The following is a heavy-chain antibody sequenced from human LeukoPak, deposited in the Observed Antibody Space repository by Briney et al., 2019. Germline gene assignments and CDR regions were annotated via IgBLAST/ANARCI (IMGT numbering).Heavy chain of an antibody. D-gene: IGHD6-19*01. Sequence: GRSLRLSCAASGFTFDDYAMHWVRQGPGKGLEWVSGINWNSGSIGYAESVRGRFTITRDNAKNSLCLQMNSLRAEDMALYYCAKDMNRFQPVQIAVAVPGGFDIWGQGTMVTVSS. CDR2: INWNSGSI. J-gene: IGHJ3*02. V-gene: IGHV3-9*03. CDR1: GFTFDDYA. CDR3: AKDMNRFQPVQIAVAVPGGFDI.